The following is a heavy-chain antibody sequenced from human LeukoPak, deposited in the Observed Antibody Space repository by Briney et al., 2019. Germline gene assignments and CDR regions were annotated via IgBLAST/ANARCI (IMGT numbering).Heavy chain of an antibody. CDR2: MYDSGST. CDR3: AMSSSWPALFDY. D-gene: IGHD6-13*01. Sequence: PSETLSLTCTVSGGPIRSYSWSWIRQPPGRGLEWIGYMYDSGSTNYNPSLKSRVTISVDTSKNQFSLKLHSVTAADTAVYFCAMSSSWPALFDYWGQGTLVSVSS. V-gene: IGHV4-59*01. CDR1: GGPIRSYS. J-gene: IGHJ4*02.